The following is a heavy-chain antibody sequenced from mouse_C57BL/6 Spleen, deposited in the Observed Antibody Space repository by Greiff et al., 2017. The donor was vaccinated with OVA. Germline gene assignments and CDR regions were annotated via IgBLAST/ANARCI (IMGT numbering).Heavy chain of an antibody. CDR3: ARNCEYYYGSSYGAMDY. J-gene: IGHJ4*01. V-gene: IGHV2-2*01. CDR1: GFSLTSYG. D-gene: IGHD1-1*01. Sequence: QVQLKESGPGLVQPSQSLSITCTVSGFSLTSYGVHWVRQSPGKGLEWLGVIWSGGSTDYNAAFISRLSISKDNSKSQVFFKMNSLQADDTAIYYWARNCEYYYGSSYGAMDYWGQGTSVTVSS. CDR2: IWSGGST.